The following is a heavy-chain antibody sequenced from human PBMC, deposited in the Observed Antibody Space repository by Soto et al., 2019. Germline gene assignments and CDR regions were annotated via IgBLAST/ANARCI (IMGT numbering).Heavy chain of an antibody. CDR1: GYTFTSYD. Sequence: QVQLVQSGAEVKKPGASVKVSCKASGYTFTSYDINWVRQATGQGLEWMGWMNPNSGNTGYAQKFQGRVTMTRNTSISTAYMELSSLRCEDTAVYYCARGQVVPSLKPENWFDPWGQGTLVTVSS. CDR3: ARGQVVPSLKPENWFDP. CDR2: MNPNSGNT. J-gene: IGHJ5*02. V-gene: IGHV1-8*01. D-gene: IGHD2-2*01.